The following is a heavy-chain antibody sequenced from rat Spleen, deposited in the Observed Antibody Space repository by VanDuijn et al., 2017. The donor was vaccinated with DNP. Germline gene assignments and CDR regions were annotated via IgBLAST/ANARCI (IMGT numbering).Heavy chain of an antibody. V-gene: IGHV5-25*01. CDR3: AKALYYTNSFDY. D-gene: IGHD1-2*01. CDR1: GFTFSSFA. J-gene: IGHJ2*01. Sequence: EVQLVESGGGLVQPGRSLKLSCAASGFTFSSFAMAWVRQAPKKGLEWVATITSGGSNTYYPDSVKGRFTISRDNAKSTLYLQMDSLRSEDTATYYCAKALYYTNSFDYWGQGVMVTVSS. CDR2: ITSGGSNT.